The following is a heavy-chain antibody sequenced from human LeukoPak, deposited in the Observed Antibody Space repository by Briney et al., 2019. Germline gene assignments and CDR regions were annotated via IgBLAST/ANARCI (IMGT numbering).Heavy chain of an antibody. V-gene: IGHV4-34*01. J-gene: IGHJ5*02. CDR2: INHSGST. CDR3: ARGRVRAGTTFFRHNWFDH. CDR1: GGSLSCYY. Sequence: SETRSLASPVYGGSLSCYYWRWTRPPPGKGREWIGEINHSGSTNYHPTHKRRVTISVDTSKNQFSLKLSAVTAADTDVYYCARGRVRAGTTFFRHNWFDHWGQGTLVTVSS. D-gene: IGHD1-7*01.